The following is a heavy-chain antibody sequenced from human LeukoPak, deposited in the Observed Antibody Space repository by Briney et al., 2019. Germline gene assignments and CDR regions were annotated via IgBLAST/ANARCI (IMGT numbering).Heavy chain of an antibody. CDR2: INPSGGST. J-gene: IGHJ6*03. D-gene: IGHD1-7*01. Sequence: ASVKVSCKASGYTFTSYYMHWVRQAPGQGLEWMGIINPSGGSTSYAQKFQGRVTMTRDTSTSTAYMELRSLRSDDTAVYYCARVPPNWNYESYYYYMDVWGKGTTVTVSS. CDR1: GYTFTSYY. CDR3: ARVPPNWNYESYYYYMDV. V-gene: IGHV1-46*01.